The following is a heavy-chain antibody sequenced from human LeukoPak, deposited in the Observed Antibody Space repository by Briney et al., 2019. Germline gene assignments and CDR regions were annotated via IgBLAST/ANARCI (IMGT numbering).Heavy chain of an antibody. Sequence: SETLSLTCTVSGGSISSYYWSWIRQPPGKGLEWIGYIYYSGSTDYNPSLKSRVTISVDTSKNQFSLNLSSVTAADTAVYYCARAPLAAADKNWFDPWGQGTLVTVSS. D-gene: IGHD6-13*01. CDR2: IYYSGST. CDR1: GGSISSYY. CDR3: ARAPLAAADKNWFDP. V-gene: IGHV4-59*08. J-gene: IGHJ5*02.